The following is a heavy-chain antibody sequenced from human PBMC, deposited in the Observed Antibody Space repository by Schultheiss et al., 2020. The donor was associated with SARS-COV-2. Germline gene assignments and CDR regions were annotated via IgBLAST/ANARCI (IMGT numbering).Heavy chain of an antibody. Sequence: SETLSLTCAVYGGSFSGYYWSWIRQPPGKGLEWIGEINHSGSTNYNPSLKSRVTISGDTSKNHFSLKLSSVTAADTAVYYCARTTVAPPDYWGQGTLVTVSS. D-gene: IGHD4-23*01. CDR1: GGSFSGYY. CDR3: ARTTVAPPDY. J-gene: IGHJ4*02. V-gene: IGHV4-34*01. CDR2: INHSGST.